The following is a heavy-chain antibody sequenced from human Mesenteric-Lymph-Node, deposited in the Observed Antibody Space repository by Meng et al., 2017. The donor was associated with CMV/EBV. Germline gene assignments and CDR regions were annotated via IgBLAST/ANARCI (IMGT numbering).Heavy chain of an antibody. CDR3: ARGGGWAYYYYGMDV. CDR1: GGSISSYY. D-gene: IGHD3-16*01. J-gene: IGHJ6*02. V-gene: IGHV4-59*01. CDR2: IYYSGST. Sequence: SETLSLTCTVSGGSISSYYWSWIRQPPGKGLEWIGYIYYSGSTNYNPSLKSRVTISVDTSKNQFSLKLSSVTAADTAVYYCARGGGWAYYYYGMDVWGQGTAVTVSS.